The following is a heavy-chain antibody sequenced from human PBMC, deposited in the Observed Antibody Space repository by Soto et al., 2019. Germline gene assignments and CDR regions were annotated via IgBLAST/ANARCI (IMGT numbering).Heavy chain of an antibody. CDR1: GFTFSNYG. D-gene: IGHD2-21*02. CDR3: ATERPVGCGADCPLDP. J-gene: IGHJ5*02. V-gene: IGHV3-30*03. Sequence: QVQLVESGGGVVQPGRSLRLSCAASGFTFSNYGMQWVRQAPGKGLEWVAFISYDGSEKNYADSVKDRFTISRDKSKSPLYLQMTGLRDDDTAFYYCATERPVGCGADCPLDPWGQGTLVTVSS. CDR2: ISYDGSEK.